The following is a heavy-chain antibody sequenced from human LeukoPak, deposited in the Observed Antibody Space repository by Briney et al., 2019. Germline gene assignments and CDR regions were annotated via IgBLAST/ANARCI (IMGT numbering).Heavy chain of an antibody. CDR2: IFYSGST. V-gene: IGHV4-39*07. CDR3: ARVSFRHAWSGYRS. Sequence: PSETLSLTCTVSGGSISSSTYYWGWIRQPPGKGLEWIGGIFYSGSTYYNPSLKSRLTISFDTSKNHFSLKLSSVTAADTAVYYCARVSFRHAWSGYRSWGQGTLVTVSS. J-gene: IGHJ5*02. D-gene: IGHD3-3*01. CDR1: GGSISSSTYY.